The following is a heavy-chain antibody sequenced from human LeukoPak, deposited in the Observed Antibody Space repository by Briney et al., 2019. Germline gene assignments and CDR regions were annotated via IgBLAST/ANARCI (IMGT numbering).Heavy chain of an antibody. V-gene: IGHV3-23*01. J-gene: IGHJ2*01. D-gene: IGHD3-3*02. CDR3: ARDRRVLGEPIYWYFDL. CDR2: ISGSGGST. CDR1: GFTFSSYA. Sequence: GGSLRLSCAASGFTFSSYAMSWVRQAPGKGLEWVSAISGSGGSTYYADSVKGRFTISRDNSKNTLYLQMNSLRAEDTAVYYCARDRRVLGEPIYWYFDLWGRGTLVTVSS.